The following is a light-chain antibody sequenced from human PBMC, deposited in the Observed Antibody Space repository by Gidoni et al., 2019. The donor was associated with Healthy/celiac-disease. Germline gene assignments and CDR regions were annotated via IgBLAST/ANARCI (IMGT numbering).Light chain of an antibody. CDR1: QSISSW. V-gene: IGKV1-5*03. Sequence: DIKMTQSPSTLSASVGDRVTITCRASQSISSWFAWYQQKPGKAPKLLIYKASSLESGVPSRFSGSGSGTEFTLTISSLQPDDFATYYCQQYNSYSITFGPGTKVDIK. J-gene: IGKJ3*01. CDR3: QQYNSYSIT. CDR2: KAS.